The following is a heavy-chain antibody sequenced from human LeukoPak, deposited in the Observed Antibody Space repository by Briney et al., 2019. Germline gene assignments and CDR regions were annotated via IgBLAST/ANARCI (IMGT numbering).Heavy chain of an antibody. V-gene: IGHV4-4*07. CDR2: IYTSGST. D-gene: IGHD2-15*01. CDR3: ARRGPYSSLDY. Sequence: PSETLSLTCTVSGGSISSYYWSWIRQPAGKGLEWIGRIYTSGSTNYNPSLKSRVTMSVDTSKNQFSLKLSSVTAADMAAYYCARRGPYSSLDYWGQGTLVTVSS. J-gene: IGHJ4*02. CDR1: GGSISSYY.